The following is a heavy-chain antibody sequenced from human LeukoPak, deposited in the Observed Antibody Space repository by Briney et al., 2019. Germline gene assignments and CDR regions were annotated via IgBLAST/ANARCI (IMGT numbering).Heavy chain of an antibody. J-gene: IGHJ3*02. CDR2: ISSSSSTI. V-gene: IGHV3-48*02. CDR1: GFTFSSYS. Sequence: GGSLRLSCAASGFTFSSYSMNWVRQAPGKGLEWVSYISSSSSTIYYADSVKGRFTISRDNAKNSLYLQMNSLRDEDTAVYYCAREYDSSGYYGPSAFGIWGQGTMVTVSS. CDR3: AREYDSSGYYGPSAFGI. D-gene: IGHD3-22*01.